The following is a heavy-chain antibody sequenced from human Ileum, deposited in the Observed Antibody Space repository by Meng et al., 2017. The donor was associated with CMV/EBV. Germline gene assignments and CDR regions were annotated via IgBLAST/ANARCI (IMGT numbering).Heavy chain of an antibody. CDR3: AGESVGARTLALDY. V-gene: IGHV3-53*01. J-gene: IGHJ4*02. D-gene: IGHD1-26*01. CDR2: IHSGGTT. CDR1: GLSDSSKY. Sequence: GGSLRFSCAASGLSDSSKYLSWVRQAPGKGLEWVSVIHSGGTTYYGDSVKGRFTISRDNSKNTLYLQMNNLRAEDTAVYYCAGESVGARTLALDYWGQGTLVTVSS.